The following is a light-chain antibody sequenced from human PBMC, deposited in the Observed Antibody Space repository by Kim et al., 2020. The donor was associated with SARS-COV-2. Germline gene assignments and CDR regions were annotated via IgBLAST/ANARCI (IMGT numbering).Light chain of an antibody. V-gene: IGLV2-14*03. J-gene: IGLJ2*01. Sequence: QSALTQPASVSGSPGQSITISCTGTSSDVGGYNYVSWYQQHPGKAPKLIIYDVTNRPSGVSNRFSGSKSANTASLTISGLQADDEAAYYCSSYRNANSVVFGGGTKLTVL. CDR1: SSDVGGYNY. CDR3: SSYRNANSVV. CDR2: DVT.